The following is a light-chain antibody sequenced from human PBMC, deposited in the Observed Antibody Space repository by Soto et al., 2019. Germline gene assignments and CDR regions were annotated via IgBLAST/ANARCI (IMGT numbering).Light chain of an antibody. CDR3: QQYNEWPLT. V-gene: IGKV3-15*01. J-gene: IGKJ3*01. CDR1: QNVNRN. Sequence: EMVLTQSPATLSLSPGERATLSCRASQNVNRNLAWYQQKPGQAPRLLIYGASTRATGIPARFSGSGSGTEFTLTVSRLQSEDFAVYYCQQYNEWPLTFGPGTKVDIK. CDR2: GAS.